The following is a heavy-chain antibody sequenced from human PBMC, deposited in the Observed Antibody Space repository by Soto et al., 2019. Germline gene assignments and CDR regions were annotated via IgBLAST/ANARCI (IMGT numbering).Heavy chain of an antibody. CDR3: ATGLLNPDAFDI. J-gene: IGHJ3*02. V-gene: IGHV1-24*01. CDR2: FDPEDGET. Sequence: GASVKVSCKASGYTLTELSMHWVRQAPGKGLEWMGGFDPEDGETIYAQKFQGRVTMTEDTSTDTAYMELSSLRSEDTAVYYCATGLLNPDAFDIWGQGTMVTVSS. D-gene: IGHD2-15*01. CDR1: GYTLTELS.